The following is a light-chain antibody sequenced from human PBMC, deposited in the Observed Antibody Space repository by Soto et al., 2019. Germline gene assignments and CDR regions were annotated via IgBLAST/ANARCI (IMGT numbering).Light chain of an antibody. V-gene: IGKV1-5*01. CDR1: QSISSW. CDR2: DAS. J-gene: IGKJ4*01. Sequence: DIPMTQSPSTLSASVGDRVTITCRASQSISSWLAWYQQKPGKAPKLLIYDASSLESGVPSRFSGSGSGTDFTLTISSLQPDEFATYYCQQYNSYSLAFGGGTKVEIK. CDR3: QQYNSYSLA.